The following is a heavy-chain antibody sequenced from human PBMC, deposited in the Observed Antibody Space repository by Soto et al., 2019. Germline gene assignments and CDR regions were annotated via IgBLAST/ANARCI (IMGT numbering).Heavy chain of an antibody. CDR1: GFIFSNYA. V-gene: IGHV3-30-3*01. J-gene: IGHJ4*02. Sequence: QVQLVESGGGVVQPGGSLRLSCAASGFIFSNYAMQWVRQPPGKRMEWMAAISYDGNTQYYADSVRGRFTISRDNSKNTVYVQMISLRAEETAVYYFARDLKGDTNLDYWCQGNVVSVPS. CDR2: ISYDGNTQ. D-gene: IGHD1-26*01. CDR3: ARDLKGDTNLDY.